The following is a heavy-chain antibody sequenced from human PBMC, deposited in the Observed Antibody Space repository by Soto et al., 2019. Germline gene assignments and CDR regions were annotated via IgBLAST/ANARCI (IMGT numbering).Heavy chain of an antibody. V-gene: IGHV3-23*01. D-gene: IGHD3-3*01. Sequence: AGGSLRLSCAASGFTFSSYAMSWVRQAPGKGLEWVSAISGSGGSTYYADSVKGRFTISRDNSKNTLYLQMNSLRAEDTAVYYCAKVRYDFWSGYLSTDYYYYYGMDVWGQGTTVTVSS. CDR1: GFTFSSYA. CDR2: ISGSGGST. J-gene: IGHJ6*02. CDR3: AKVRYDFWSGYLSTDYYYYYGMDV.